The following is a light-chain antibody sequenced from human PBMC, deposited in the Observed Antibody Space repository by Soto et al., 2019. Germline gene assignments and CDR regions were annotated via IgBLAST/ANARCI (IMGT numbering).Light chain of an antibody. CDR3: QQYYRWPPFT. CDR1: QTVSRN. V-gene: IGKV3D-15*01. CDR2: DAL. Sequence: EIVMTQSPATLSVSPGERVTFSCRASQTVSRNVAWYQQSPGQAPRLLIFDALRRATGISDRFSGSGSGTEFTLTISSLQSEDFAVYYCQQYYRWPPFTFGQGTKVEIK. J-gene: IGKJ2*01.